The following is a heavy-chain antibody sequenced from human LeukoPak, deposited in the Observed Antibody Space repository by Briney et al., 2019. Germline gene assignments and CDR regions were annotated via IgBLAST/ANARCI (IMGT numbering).Heavy chain of an antibody. V-gene: IGHV3-21*01. CDR3: GKVGGRSKAAKGDAFDI. Sequence: GGSLRLSCAASGFTFSSYSMNWVRQAPGKGLEWVSSISSGSTYMYYADSVKGRFTISRDNAQNSMYLQMNSLRAEDTAVYYCGKVGGRSKAAKGDAFDIWGQGTMVVVSS. CDR2: ISSGSTYM. D-gene: IGHD6-6*01. J-gene: IGHJ3*02. CDR1: GFTFSSYS.